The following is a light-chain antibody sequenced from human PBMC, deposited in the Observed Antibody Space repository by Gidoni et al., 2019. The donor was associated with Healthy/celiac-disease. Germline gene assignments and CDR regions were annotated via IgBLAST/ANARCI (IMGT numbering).Light chain of an antibody. CDR1: QSVYSNY. V-gene: IGKV3-20*01. Sequence: EIVLTQSPGTLSLSPGDRATLSCRASQSVYSNYLAWYQQRPGQSPSLLIYGASNRATGIPERFSGSGSGTDFTLSISRLEPEDFGVYYCQQYGGAPAAYTFGQGTKLEIK. CDR2: GAS. CDR3: QQYGGAPAAYT. J-gene: IGKJ2*01.